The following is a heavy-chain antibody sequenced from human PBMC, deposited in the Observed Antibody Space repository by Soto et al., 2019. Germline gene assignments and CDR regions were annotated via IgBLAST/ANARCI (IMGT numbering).Heavy chain of an antibody. J-gene: IGHJ6*03. CDR3: ARVIVVVPAAIFRYYYYYYMDV. CDR1: GGSFSGYY. Sequence: SETLSLTCAVYGGSFSGYYWSWIRQPPGKGLEWIGEINHSGSTNYNPSLKSRVTISVDTSKNQFSLKLSSVTAADTAVYYCARVIVVVPAAIFRYYYYYYMDVWGKGTTVTVSS. V-gene: IGHV4-34*01. CDR2: INHSGST. D-gene: IGHD2-2*01.